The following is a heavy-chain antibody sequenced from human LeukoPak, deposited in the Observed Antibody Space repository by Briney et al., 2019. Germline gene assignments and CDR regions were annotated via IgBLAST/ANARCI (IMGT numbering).Heavy chain of an antibody. J-gene: IGHJ5*02. CDR1: GYTFTSYG. D-gene: IGHD3-22*01. CDR2: ISAYNGNT. Sequence: ASVKVSCKASGYTFTSYGISWVRQAPGQGLEWMGWISAYNGNTNYAQKLQGRVTITTDTSTSTAYMELRSLRSDDTAVYYCARHIPHYYDSSGYPEYNWFDPWGQGTLVTVSS. V-gene: IGHV1-18*01. CDR3: ARHIPHYYDSSGYPEYNWFDP.